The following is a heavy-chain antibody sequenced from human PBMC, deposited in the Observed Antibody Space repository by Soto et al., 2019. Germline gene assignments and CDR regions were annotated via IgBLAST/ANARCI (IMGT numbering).Heavy chain of an antibody. Sequence: QVQLVQSGAEVKKPGASVKVSCKASGYTFTSYAMHWVRQAPGQRLEWMGWINAGNGNTKYSQKFQGRVTITRDTSASTAYMELSSLRSEDTAVYYCARDWGQRLELSAFDYCGQGTLVTVSS. V-gene: IGHV1-3*01. CDR3: ARDWGQRLELSAFDY. J-gene: IGHJ4*02. CDR2: INAGNGNT. D-gene: IGHD1-7*01. CDR1: GYTFTSYA.